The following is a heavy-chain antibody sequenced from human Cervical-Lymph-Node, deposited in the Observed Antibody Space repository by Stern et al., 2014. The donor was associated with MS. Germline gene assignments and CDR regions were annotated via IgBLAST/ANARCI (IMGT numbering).Heavy chain of an antibody. D-gene: IGHD3-16*01. V-gene: IGHV1-3*01. J-gene: IGHJ4*02. CDR1: GYTFTSFA. CDR2: IIARNGNT. CDR3: TGAYYGSQLAY. Sequence: QVQLVQSGAEVKKPGASVKVSCKASGYTFTSFALHWVRQAPGQRPEWMGWIIARNGNTKYSQNFQGRVTISRDPSASTAYMELPSLRSEDTAVYYCTGAYYGSQLAYWGQGTLVTVSA.